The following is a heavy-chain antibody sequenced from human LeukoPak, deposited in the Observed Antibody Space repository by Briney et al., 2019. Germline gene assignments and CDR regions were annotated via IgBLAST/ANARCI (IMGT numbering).Heavy chain of an antibody. J-gene: IGHJ6*02. Sequence: GGSLRLSCAASGFTFSSYAMSWVRQTPGKGLEWVSAISGSGGSTYYADSVKGRSTISRDNSKNTLYLQMNSLRAEDTAVYYCARKLLYYYYGMDVWGQGTTVTVSS. D-gene: IGHD2/OR15-2a*01. CDR2: ISGSGGST. CDR3: ARKLLYYYYGMDV. CDR1: GFTFSSYA. V-gene: IGHV3-23*01.